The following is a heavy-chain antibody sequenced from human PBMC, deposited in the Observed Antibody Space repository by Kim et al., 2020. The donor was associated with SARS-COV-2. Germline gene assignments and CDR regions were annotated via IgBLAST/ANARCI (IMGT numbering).Heavy chain of an antibody. D-gene: IGHD3-9*01. CDR1: GFTVSSNY. CDR3: AQYYDILTGYYTGDAFDI. V-gene: IGHV3-66*01. J-gene: IGHJ3*02. Sequence: GGSLRLSCAASGFTVSSNYMSWVRQAPGKGLEWVSVIYSGGSTYYADSVKGRFTISRDNSKNTLYLQMNSLRAEDTAVYYCAQYYDILTGYYTGDAFDIWGQGTMVTVSS. CDR2: IYSGGST.